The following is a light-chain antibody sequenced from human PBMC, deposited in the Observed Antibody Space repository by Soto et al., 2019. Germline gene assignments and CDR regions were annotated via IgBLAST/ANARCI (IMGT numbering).Light chain of an antibody. Sequence: QAVLAHPPSSSGSPGQSVTISCTGTSSDVGRYNFVSWYQHHPGKAPKLMIYDVSQRPSGVPDRFSGSKSGNTASLTVSGLQAEDEADYYCNSYADSNTYVFGTGTKVTVL. CDR2: DVS. CDR1: SSDVGRYNF. J-gene: IGLJ1*01. CDR3: NSYADSNTYV. V-gene: IGLV2-8*01.